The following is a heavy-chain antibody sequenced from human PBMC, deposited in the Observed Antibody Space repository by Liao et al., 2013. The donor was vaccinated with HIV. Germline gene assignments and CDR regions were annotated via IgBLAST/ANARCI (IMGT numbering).Heavy chain of an antibody. D-gene: IGHD2-21*01. CDR2: IYGTGST. Sequence: QVQLQESGPGLVKPSETLSLTCSVSGGSISPFYWSWIRQSAGKGLEWIGRIYGTGSTDYNPSLKSRVTISVDTSKNQFSLKLSSVTAADTAVYYCARQLATYCGGDCYPRYYYYYMDVWGKGTTVTVSS. J-gene: IGHJ6*03. V-gene: IGHV4-4*07. CDR1: GGSISPFY. CDR3: ARQLATYCGGDCYPRYYYYYMDV.